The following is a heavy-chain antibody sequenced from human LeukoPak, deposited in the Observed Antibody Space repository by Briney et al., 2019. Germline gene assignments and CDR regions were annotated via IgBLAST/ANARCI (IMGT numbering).Heavy chain of an antibody. D-gene: IGHD6-19*01. CDR3: ARRYSSGWAVGY. CDR2: IYYSGST. CDR1: GGSISSSSYY. Sequence: SETLSLTCTVSGGSISSSSYYWGWIRQPPGKGLEWIGSIYYSGSTYYNPSLKSRITISIDTSKNQFSLNLSSVTAADTAVYYCARRYSSGWAVGYWGQGTLVTVSS. V-gene: IGHV4-39*07. J-gene: IGHJ4*02.